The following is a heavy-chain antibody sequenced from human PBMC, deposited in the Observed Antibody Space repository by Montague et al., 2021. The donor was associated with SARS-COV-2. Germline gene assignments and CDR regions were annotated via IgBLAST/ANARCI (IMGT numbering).Heavy chain of an antibody. CDR1: GGSISSSSYY. V-gene: IGHV4-39*01. Sequence: SETLSLTCTVSGGSISSSSYYWGWIRQPPGKGLEWIGSIYYSGSTYYNPSLKSRVTISVDTSKNQFSLKLSSVTAADTAVYFCARLGAVFCAHYALDVWGQGTTVTVSS. CDR2: IYYSGST. D-gene: IGHD2/OR15-2a*01. J-gene: IGHJ6*02. CDR3: ARLGAVFCAHYALDV.